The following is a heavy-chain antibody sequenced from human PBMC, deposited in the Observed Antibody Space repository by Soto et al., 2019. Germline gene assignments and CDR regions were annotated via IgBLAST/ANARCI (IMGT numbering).Heavy chain of an antibody. V-gene: IGHV4-4*02. D-gene: IGHD5-18*01. J-gene: IGHJ4*02. CDR3: LCDRGEYSYAHAF. Sequence: SQTLSLTWSGSADSISPGDWRVWLRQPPGKGLEWIGEFFHTGITNYNPSLKSRVTISFDKSKNQFSLRLSSVTAADTAVYYCLCDRGEYSYAHAFWGRXTLVTVSS. CDR1: ADSISPGDW. CDR2: FFHTGIT.